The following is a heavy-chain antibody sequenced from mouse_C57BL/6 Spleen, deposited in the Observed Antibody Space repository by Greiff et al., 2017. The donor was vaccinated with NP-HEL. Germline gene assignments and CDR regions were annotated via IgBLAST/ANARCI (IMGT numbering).Heavy chain of an antibody. CDR3: AKTYYSNPYAMDY. CDR1: GYTFTSYW. CDR2: IHPNSGST. V-gene: IGHV1-64*01. D-gene: IGHD2-5*01. J-gene: IGHJ4*01. Sequence: QVQLQQPGAELVKPGASVKLSCKASGYTFTSYWMHWVKQRPGQGLEWIGRIHPNSGSTNYNEKFKSKATLTVDKSSSKAYMQLSSLTSEDSAVYYCAKTYYSNPYAMDYWGQGTSVTVSS.